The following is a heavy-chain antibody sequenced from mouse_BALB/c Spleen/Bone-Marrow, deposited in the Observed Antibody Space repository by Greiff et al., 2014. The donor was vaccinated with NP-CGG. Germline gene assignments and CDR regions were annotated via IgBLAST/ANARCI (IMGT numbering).Heavy chain of an antibody. D-gene: IGHD4-1*01. CDR2: IDTSDSYT. V-gene: IGHV1-69*01. Sequence: QVQLQQSGAELVMPGASVKMSCKASGYTFTDYWMHWVKQRPGQGLEWIGAIDTSDSYTSYNQKFKGKATSTVDESSSTAYMQLSSLTSEDSAVYYCARGDWDDAYWGQGTLVTVSA. CDR1: GYTFTDYW. J-gene: IGHJ3*01. CDR3: ARGDWDDAY.